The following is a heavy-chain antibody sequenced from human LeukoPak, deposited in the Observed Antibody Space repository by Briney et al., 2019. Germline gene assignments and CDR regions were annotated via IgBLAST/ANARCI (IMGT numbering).Heavy chain of an antibody. CDR3: ARGSDYFNFFDY. Sequence: PSQTLSLTCSVSGGSISSSNYYWSWIRQPAGKGLEWIGRIYTSGSTYYNPSLKSRVTISVDTSRNQFSLKLSSVTAADTAVYYCARGSDYFNFFDYWGQGTLVTVSS. D-gene: IGHD2/OR15-2a*01. V-gene: IGHV4-61*02. CDR2: IYTSGST. CDR1: GGSISSSNYY. J-gene: IGHJ4*02.